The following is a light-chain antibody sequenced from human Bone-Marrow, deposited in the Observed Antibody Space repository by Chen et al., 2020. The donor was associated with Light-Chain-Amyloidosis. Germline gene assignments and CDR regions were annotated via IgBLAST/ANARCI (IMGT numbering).Light chain of an antibody. V-gene: IGKV3-20*01. CDR1: ESVSTSH. Sequence: EIVLTQSPGTLSLSPGERATLSCRAIESVSTSHLSWYQQKPGQSPRLLIYGASSRATGIPDRFSGSGSGTEFTLTISRLEPEDFAVYYCQQYGGSPAYTFGQGIKLEMK. CDR3: QQYGGSPAYT. J-gene: IGKJ2*01. CDR2: GAS.